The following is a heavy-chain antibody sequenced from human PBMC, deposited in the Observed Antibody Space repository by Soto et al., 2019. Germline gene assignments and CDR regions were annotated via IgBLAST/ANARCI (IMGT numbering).Heavy chain of an antibody. CDR1: GGSFSGYY. CDR2: INDRGSI. D-gene: IGHD3-9*01. CDR3: ARESHDILTGPPWVWYFDL. J-gene: IGHJ2*01. V-gene: IGHV4-34*01. Sequence: QVQLQQWGAGPLRPLETLSLTCGVSGGSFSGYYWAWIHHSPGKGLGWIGEINDRGSINYNPSLKSRVSISVDTSKNHYSLNLRSVTAADTAVYYCARESHDILTGPPWVWYFDLWGRGTLVTVSS.